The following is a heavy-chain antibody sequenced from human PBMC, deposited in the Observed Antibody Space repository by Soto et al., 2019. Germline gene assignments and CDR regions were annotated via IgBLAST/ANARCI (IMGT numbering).Heavy chain of an antibody. CDR2: ISSSSSYI. Sequence: PGGSLRLSCAASGFTFSSYSMNWVRQAPGKGLEWVSSISSSSSYIYYADSVKGRFTISRDNAKNSLYLQMNSLRAEDTAVYYCARASNYYDSSGYYSGLDYWGQGTLVTVSS. CDR3: ARASNYYDSSGYYSGLDY. D-gene: IGHD3-22*01. J-gene: IGHJ4*02. CDR1: GFTFSSYS. V-gene: IGHV3-21*01.